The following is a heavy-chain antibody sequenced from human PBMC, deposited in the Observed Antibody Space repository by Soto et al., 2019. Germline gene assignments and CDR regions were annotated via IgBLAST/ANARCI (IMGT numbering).Heavy chain of an antibody. CDR1: GFSLTTSGVG. V-gene: IGHV2-5*02. D-gene: IGHD3-3*01. CDR2: IYWDDDK. Sequence: QITLNESGPTVVRPTEPLTLTCRFSGFSLTTSGVGVGWIRQSPGKAPEWLALIYWDDDKRYSASLKSRLTITKATSKTQVVLTVSDLDPTDTATYYCAHRVLRTVFGLVTTTAIYFDFWGQGTPVAVSS. CDR3: AHRVLRTVFGLVTTTAIYFDF. J-gene: IGHJ4*02.